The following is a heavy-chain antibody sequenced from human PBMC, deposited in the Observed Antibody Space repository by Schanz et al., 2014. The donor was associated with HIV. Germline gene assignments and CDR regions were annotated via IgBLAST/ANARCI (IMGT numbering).Heavy chain of an antibody. CDR3: ARETRSCGGDCYPLDY. J-gene: IGHJ4*02. CDR2: ISSSSSYM. Sequence: EVQLLESGGGLVQPGGSLRLSCAASAFPFSNHAMSWVRQAPGKGLEWVSSISSSSSYMYYADSVKGRFTISRDNAKNSLYLQMNSLRPEDTAVYYCARETRSCGGDCYPLDYWGQGTLVTVSS. V-gene: IGHV3-21*01. CDR1: AFPFSNHA. D-gene: IGHD2-21*02.